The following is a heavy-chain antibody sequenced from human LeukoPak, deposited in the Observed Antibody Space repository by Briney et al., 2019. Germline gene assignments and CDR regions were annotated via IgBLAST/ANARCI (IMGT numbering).Heavy chain of an antibody. CDR3: TRDQEGSDY. V-gene: IGHV3-74*01. CDR2: IASDGSST. J-gene: IGHJ4*02. CDR1: GFTFSSYW. Sequence: GGSLRLSCAASGFTFSSYWMNWVRQAPGKGLVWVSRIASDGSSTTYADSVKGRFSISRDNAKNTLYLQMNSLRVEDTAVYYCTRDQEGSDYWGQGTLVTVSS.